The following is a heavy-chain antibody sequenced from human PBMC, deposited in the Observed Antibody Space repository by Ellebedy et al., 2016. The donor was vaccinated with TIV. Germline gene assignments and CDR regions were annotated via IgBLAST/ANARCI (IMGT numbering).Heavy chain of an antibody. CDR2: MSNDGSNT. J-gene: IGHJ4*02. V-gene: IGHV3-30*03. D-gene: IGHD2-2*01. Sequence: GESLKISCAASGFTFSSYAMHWVRQAPGKGLEWVAVMSNDGSNTYYVDSVRGRFTISRDNAKNSLYLQMNSLRAEDTAVYYCASSLSGTMTRDYWGQGTLVTVSS. CDR1: GFTFSSYA. CDR3: ASSLSGTMTRDY.